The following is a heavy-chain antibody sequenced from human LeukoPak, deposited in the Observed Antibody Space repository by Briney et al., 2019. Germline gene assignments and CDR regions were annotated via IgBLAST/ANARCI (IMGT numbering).Heavy chain of an antibody. V-gene: IGHV3-7*03. CDR2: IKEDGSVK. D-gene: IGHD2-2*02. Sequence: PGGSLRLSCAASGFTFFNYWMSWVRQAPGKGLEWVANIKEDGSVKYYVDSVKGRFTISRDNAKNTLYLQMNSLRAEDTAVYYCAKAHCSSTSCYISAFDIWGQGTMVTVSS. CDR3: AKAHCSSTSCYISAFDI. J-gene: IGHJ3*02. CDR1: GFTFFNYW.